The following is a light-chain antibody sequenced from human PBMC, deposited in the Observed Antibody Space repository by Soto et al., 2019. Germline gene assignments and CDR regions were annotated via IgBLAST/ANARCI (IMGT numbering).Light chain of an antibody. V-gene: IGKV1-16*01. CDR3: QHYNSYSEA. CDR2: STS. Sequence: DIQMTQSPSSLSASVGDRVTITCRASQSVSNYLNWYRQLPGKAPTLLIYSTSTLQSGVPSRFSGSGSGTEFTLTISSLQPDDFETYYCQHYNSYSEAFGQGTKVDIK. J-gene: IGKJ1*01. CDR1: QSVSNY.